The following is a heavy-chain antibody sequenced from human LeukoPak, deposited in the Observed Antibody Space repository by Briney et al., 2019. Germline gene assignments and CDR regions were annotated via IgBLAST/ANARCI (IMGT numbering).Heavy chain of an antibody. CDR2: IIPILGIA. CDR3: ATSSWYWGLDY. V-gene: IGHV1-69*04. Sequence: ASVKVSCKASGGTFSSYAISWVRQAPGQGLEWMGRIIPILGIANYAQKFQGRVTITADKSTSTAYMELSSLRSEDTAVYYCATSSWYWGLDYWGQGTLVTVSS. CDR1: GGTFSSYA. J-gene: IGHJ4*02. D-gene: IGHD6-13*01.